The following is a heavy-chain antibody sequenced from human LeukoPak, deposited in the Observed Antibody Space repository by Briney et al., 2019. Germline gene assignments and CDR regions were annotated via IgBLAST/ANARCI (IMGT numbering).Heavy chain of an antibody. Sequence: PSETLSLTCTVSSGSISSSNFYWGWFRQPPGTGLEWIGTIFYSGSTYYNPSLKSRVTISVDTSKNQFSLKLSSVTAAETAIYYCARSVFIMIDAYDFWGQGTLVAVSS. V-gene: IGHV4-39*01. J-gene: IGHJ4*02. CDR2: IFYSGST. D-gene: IGHD2-2*01. CDR3: ARSVFIMIDAYDF. CDR1: SGSISSSNFY.